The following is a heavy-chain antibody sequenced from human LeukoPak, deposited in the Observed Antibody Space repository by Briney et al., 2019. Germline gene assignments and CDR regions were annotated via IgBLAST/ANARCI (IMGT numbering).Heavy chain of an antibody. D-gene: IGHD6-13*01. V-gene: IGHV1-18*01. CDR1: GYTFTSYG. Sequence: ASVKVSCKASGYTFTSYGISWVRQAPGQGLEWMGWISAYNGNTNYAQKLQGRVTMTTDTSTSTAYMELRSLRSDDTAVYYCARTARYSSSSQPHWFDPWDQGTLVTVSS. CDR3: ARTARYSSSSQPHWFDP. CDR2: ISAYNGNT. J-gene: IGHJ5*02.